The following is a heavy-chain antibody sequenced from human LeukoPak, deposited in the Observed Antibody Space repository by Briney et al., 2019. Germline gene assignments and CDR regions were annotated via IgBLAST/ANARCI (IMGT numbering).Heavy chain of an antibody. Sequence: PGGSLRLSCAASGFTFNSYSMNWVRQAPGKGLEWVSSISGSNSYIYYADSMKGRFTISRDNAKNTLYLQMNSLRAEDTAVYYCAKGGHMVRGVLLDAFDIWGQGTMVTVSS. CDR1: GFTFNSYS. V-gene: IGHV3-21*01. CDR2: ISGSNSYI. J-gene: IGHJ3*02. CDR3: AKGGHMVRGVLLDAFDI. D-gene: IGHD3-10*01.